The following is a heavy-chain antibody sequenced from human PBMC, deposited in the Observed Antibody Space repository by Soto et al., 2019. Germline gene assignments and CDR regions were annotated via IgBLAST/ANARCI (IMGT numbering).Heavy chain of an antibody. J-gene: IGHJ6*02. D-gene: IGHD1-26*01. Sequence: PGESLKISCKGSGYSFTSYWIGWVRQMPGKGLEWMGIIYPGDSDTRYSPSFQGQVTISADKSISTAYLQWSSLKASDTAMYYCARRVASRGREYYYYGMDVWGQGTTVTVSS. CDR2: IYPGDSDT. V-gene: IGHV5-51*01. CDR3: ARRVASRGREYYYYGMDV. CDR1: GYSFTSYW.